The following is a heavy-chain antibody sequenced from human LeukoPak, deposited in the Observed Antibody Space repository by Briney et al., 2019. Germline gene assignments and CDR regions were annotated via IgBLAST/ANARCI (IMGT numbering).Heavy chain of an antibody. V-gene: IGHV3-21*01. Sequence: GGSLRLSCAASGFTFSSYGMNWVRQAPGKGLEWVSSISSSSSYIYYADSVKGRFTISRDNAKNSLYLQMNSLRAEDTAVYYCARALVGATTVDYWGQGTLVTVSS. CDR1: GFTFSSYG. J-gene: IGHJ4*02. CDR3: ARALVGATTVDY. D-gene: IGHD1-26*01. CDR2: ISSSSSYI.